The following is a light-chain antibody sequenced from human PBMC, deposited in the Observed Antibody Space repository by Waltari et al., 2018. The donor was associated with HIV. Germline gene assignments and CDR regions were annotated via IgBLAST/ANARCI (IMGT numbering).Light chain of an antibody. CDR1: SHDIGGYNF. CDR3: SSYTSSNTLI. V-gene: IGLV2-14*01. J-gene: IGLJ2*01. CDR2: EVS. Sequence: QSALTQPASVSGSPGPSITIPCTGTSHDIGGYNFFSWYQHRPGKAPKLMISEVSKRPSVVTDRFSGSKSGNTASLTISGLQAEDEADYYCSSYTSSNTLIFGGGTRLTVL.